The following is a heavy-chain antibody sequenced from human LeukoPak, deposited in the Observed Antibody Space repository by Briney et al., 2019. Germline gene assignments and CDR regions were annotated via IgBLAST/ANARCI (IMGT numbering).Heavy chain of an antibody. CDR2: IIPILGIA. Sequence: SVKVSCKASGGTFSSYAISWLRQAPGQALEWMGRIIPILGIANYAQKFQGRVMITADKSTSTAYMELSSLRSEDTAVYYCARDPEMATMKSLPPYYYGMDVWGQGTTVTVSS. CDR1: GGTFSSYA. J-gene: IGHJ6*02. V-gene: IGHV1-69*04. CDR3: ARDPEMATMKSLPPYYYGMDV. D-gene: IGHD5-12*01.